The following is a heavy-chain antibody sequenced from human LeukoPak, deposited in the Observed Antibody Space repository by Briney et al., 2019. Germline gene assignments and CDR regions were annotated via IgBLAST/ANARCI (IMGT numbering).Heavy chain of an antibody. D-gene: IGHD6-19*01. CDR3: ARAASSGSAGWFDP. CDR2: IYYSGST. V-gene: IGHV4-39*07. Sequence: PSETLSLTCTVSGGSISSSSYYWGWIRQPPGKGLEWIGSIYYSGSTYYNPSLKSRVTISVDTSKNQFSLKLSSVTAADTAVYYCARAASSGSAGWFDPWGQGTLVTVSS. J-gene: IGHJ5*02. CDR1: GGSISSSSYY.